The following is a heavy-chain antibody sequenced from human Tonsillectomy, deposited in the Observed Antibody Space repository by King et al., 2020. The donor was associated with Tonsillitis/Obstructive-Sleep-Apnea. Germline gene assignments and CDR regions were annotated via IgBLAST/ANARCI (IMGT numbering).Heavy chain of an antibody. J-gene: IGHJ6*03. CDR1: GGSFSGYY. V-gene: IGHV4-34*01. Sequence: VQLQQWGAGLLKPSETLSLTCAVYGGSFSGYYWSWIRQPPGKGLEWIGEINHSGSTNYNSSLKSRVTISVDTSKNQFSLKLSSVTAGDTAVYYCARSSWNYGYYYYMDVWGKGTTVTVSS. CDR2: INHSGST. D-gene: IGHD1-7*01. CDR3: ARSSWNYGYYYYMDV.